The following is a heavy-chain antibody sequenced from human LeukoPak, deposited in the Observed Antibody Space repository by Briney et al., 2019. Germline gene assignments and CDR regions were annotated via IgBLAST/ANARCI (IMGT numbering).Heavy chain of an antibody. V-gene: IGHV3-30*18. Sequence: GRSLRLSCAASGFTFSSYGMHWVRQAPGKGLEWVAVISYDGSNKYYADSVKGRFTISRDNSKNTLYLQMNSLRPEDTAVYYCAKDRSSGWYSLQHWGQGTLVSVSS. CDR2: ISYDGSNK. J-gene: IGHJ1*01. CDR3: AKDRSSGWYSLQH. D-gene: IGHD6-19*01. CDR1: GFTFSSYG.